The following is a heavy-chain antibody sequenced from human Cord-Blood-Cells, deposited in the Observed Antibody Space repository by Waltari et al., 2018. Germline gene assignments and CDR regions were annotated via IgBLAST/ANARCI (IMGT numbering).Heavy chain of an antibody. CDR1: GYTFTGYY. Sequence: QVQLVQSVAEVKKPGASVKVSCQASGYTFTGYYMHWLRHAPGQGLEWMGWINPKSGGTNYAQKFQGRVTMTRDTSIGTAYMELSRLRSDDTAVYYCARGAYDILTGYYAFDIWGQGTMVTVSS. V-gene: IGHV1-2*02. CDR2: INPKSGGT. J-gene: IGHJ3*02. CDR3: ARGAYDILTGYYAFDI. D-gene: IGHD3-9*01.